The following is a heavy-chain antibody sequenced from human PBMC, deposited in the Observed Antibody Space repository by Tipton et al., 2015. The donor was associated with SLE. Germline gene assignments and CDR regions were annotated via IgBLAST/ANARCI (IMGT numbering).Heavy chain of an antibody. CDR3: AKDKGVSVTGYFDY. V-gene: IGHV3-9*01. Sequence: SLRLSCAASGFTFDDYAMHWVRQAPGKGLEWVSGFSWNSGSIGYADSVKGRFTISRDNAKNSLYLQMNSLRAEDTALYYCAKDKGVSVTGYFDYWGQGTLVTVSS. D-gene: IGHD4-17*01. CDR2: FSWNSGSI. J-gene: IGHJ4*02. CDR1: GFTFDDYA.